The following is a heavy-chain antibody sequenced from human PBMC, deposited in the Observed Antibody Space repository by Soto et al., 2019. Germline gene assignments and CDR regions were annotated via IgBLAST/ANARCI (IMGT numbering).Heavy chain of an antibody. J-gene: IGHJ6*02. V-gene: IGHV3-13*01. Sequence: GGSLRLSCAASGFTFSSYDMHWVRQATGKGLEWVSATGTAGDTYYPGSVRGRFTISRENAKNSLYLQMNSLRAEDTAVYYCARAGYTQYYYYYYGMDVWGQGTTVTVS. CDR2: TGTAGDT. CDR3: ARAGYTQYYYYYYGMDV. CDR1: GFTFSSYD. D-gene: IGHD6-13*01.